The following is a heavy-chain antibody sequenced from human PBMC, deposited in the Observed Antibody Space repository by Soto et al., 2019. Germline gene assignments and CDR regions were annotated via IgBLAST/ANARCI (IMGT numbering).Heavy chain of an antibody. Sequence: SETLSLTCTVSGGSISSYYWSWIRQPPGKGLEWIGYIYYSGSTNYNPSLKSRVTISVDTSKNQFSLKLSSVTAADTAVYYCARDGGYCSSTSCYGGVFDYWGQGTLVTVSS. CDR3: ARDGGYCSSTSCYGGVFDY. J-gene: IGHJ4*02. CDR2: IYYSGST. CDR1: GGSISSYY. V-gene: IGHV4-59*01. D-gene: IGHD2-2*01.